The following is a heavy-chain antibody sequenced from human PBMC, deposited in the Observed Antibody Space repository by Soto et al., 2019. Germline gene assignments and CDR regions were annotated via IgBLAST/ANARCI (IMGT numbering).Heavy chain of an antibody. J-gene: IGHJ4*02. CDR2: IGTSDSYT. CDR3: ARGGSDFDY. D-gene: IGHD3-10*01. V-gene: IGHV3-11*06. CDR1: GFIFSGYH. Sequence: PGGSLRLSCAASGFIFSGYHMSWIRQAPGKGLEWVSHIGTSDSYTNYADSVRGRFTISRDNAKTSLYLQMNSLRADDTAVYYCARGGSDFDYWGQGTLVTVSS.